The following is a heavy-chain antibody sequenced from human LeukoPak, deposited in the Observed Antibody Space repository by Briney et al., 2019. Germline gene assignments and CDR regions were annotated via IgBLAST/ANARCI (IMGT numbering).Heavy chain of an antibody. CDR1: GFTFSSYG. Sequence: GGSLRLSCAASGFTFSSYGMHWVRQAPGKGLEWVAFIRYDGSNKYYADSVKGRFTISRDNSKNTLYLQMNSLRAEDTAVYYCAKDRGSSLRFLEWLFGFDYWGQGTLVTVSS. V-gene: IGHV3-30*02. CDR2: IRYDGSNK. CDR3: AKDRGSSLRFLEWLFGFDY. D-gene: IGHD3-3*01. J-gene: IGHJ4*02.